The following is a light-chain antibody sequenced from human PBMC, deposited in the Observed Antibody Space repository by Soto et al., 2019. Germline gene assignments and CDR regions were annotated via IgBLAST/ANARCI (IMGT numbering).Light chain of an antibody. Sequence: DIQMTQSPSSLSASVGDRVSITCRASQSINSYLNWYQQRPGKAPTLLISAASRLQSGVPSRFSGSGSGTDFTLTITSLQPEDFAAYYCQQSSSIPFTFGGGTKMEIK. CDR1: QSINSY. V-gene: IGKV1-39*01. J-gene: IGKJ4*01. CDR3: QQSSSIPFT. CDR2: AAS.